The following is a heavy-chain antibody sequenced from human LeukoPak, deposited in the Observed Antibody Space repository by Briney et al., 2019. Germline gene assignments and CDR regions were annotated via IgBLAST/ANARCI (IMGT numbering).Heavy chain of an antibody. Sequence: SGPTLVNPTQTLTLTCTFSGFSLSTSGMCVSWIRQPPGKALEWLARIDWDDRKYYRTSLKTRLTISKDTSENQVVLTMTNMDPVDTATYYCARVNIQSFSYFDYWGRGTLVTVSS. CDR3: ARVNIQSFSYFDY. D-gene: IGHD5-12*01. V-gene: IGHV2-70*11. CDR2: IDWDDRK. J-gene: IGHJ4*02. CDR1: GFSLSTSGMC.